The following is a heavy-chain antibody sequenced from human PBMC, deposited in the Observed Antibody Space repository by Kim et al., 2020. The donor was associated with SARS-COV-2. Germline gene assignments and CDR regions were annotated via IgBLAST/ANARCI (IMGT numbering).Heavy chain of an antibody. CDR3: ARIGDY. Sequence: YPGDSDTSYSPSFQGQVTISADKSISTGYLQWSSLKASDTAMYYCARIGDYWGQGTLVTVSS. V-gene: IGHV5-51*01. CDR2: YPGDSDT. J-gene: IGHJ4*02. D-gene: IGHD2-15*01.